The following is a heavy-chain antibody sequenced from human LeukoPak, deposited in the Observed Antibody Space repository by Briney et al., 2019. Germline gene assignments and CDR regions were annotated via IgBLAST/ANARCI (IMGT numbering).Heavy chain of an antibody. CDR2: IYYSGST. CDR3: ARSATSWDYFDY. CDR1: GGSISSGGYS. V-gene: IGHV4-31*11. Sequence: SETLSLTCAVSGGSISSGGYSWSWIRQHPGKGLEWIGYIYYSGSTYYNPSLKSRVTISVDTSKNQFSLKLSSVTAADTAVYYCARSATSWDYFDYWGQGTLVTVSS. D-gene: IGHD2-15*01. J-gene: IGHJ4*02.